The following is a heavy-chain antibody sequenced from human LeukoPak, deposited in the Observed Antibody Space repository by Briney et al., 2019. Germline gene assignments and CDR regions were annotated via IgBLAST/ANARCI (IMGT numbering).Heavy chain of an antibody. J-gene: IGHJ4*02. D-gene: IGHD3-10*01. CDR2: ISSSGGST. CDR1: GFTFSSYS. Sequence: GGSLRLSCAASGFTFSSYSMNWVRQAPGKGLEWVSGISSSGGSTSYADSVKGRFTISRDNSKNTLYLQMNSLRAEDTAVYYCAREYGSGSYGTFDYWGQGTLVTVSS. CDR3: AREYGSGSYGTFDY. V-gene: IGHV3-23*01.